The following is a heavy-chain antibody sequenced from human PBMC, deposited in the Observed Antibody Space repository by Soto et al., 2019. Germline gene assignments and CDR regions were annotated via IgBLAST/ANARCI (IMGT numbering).Heavy chain of an antibody. CDR2: ISGSGGST. V-gene: IGHV3-23*01. D-gene: IGHD5-12*01. CDR3: AKDRVATTQYYYYYYGMDV. J-gene: IGHJ6*02. CDR1: GFTFSSYA. Sequence: GSLRLSCAASGFTFSSYAMSWVRQAPGKGLEWVSAISGSGGSTYYADSVKGRFTISRDNSKNTLYLQMNSLRAEDTAVYYCAKDRVATTQYYYYYYGMDVWGQGTTVTVSS.